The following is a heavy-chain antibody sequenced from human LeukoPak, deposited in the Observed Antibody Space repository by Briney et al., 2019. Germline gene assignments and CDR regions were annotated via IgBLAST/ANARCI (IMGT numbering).Heavy chain of an antibody. CDR1: GVSISSGGYY. CDR3: ARDQPSKEGRWLQFGY. CDR2: IYYSGST. Sequence: PSQTLSLTCTVSGVSISSGGYYWSWIRQHPGKGLEWIGYIYYSGSTYYNPSLKSRFTISVDTSKNQFSLKLSSVTAADTAVYYCARDQPSKEGRWLQFGYWGQGTLVTVSS. D-gene: IGHD5-24*01. V-gene: IGHV4-31*03. J-gene: IGHJ4*02.